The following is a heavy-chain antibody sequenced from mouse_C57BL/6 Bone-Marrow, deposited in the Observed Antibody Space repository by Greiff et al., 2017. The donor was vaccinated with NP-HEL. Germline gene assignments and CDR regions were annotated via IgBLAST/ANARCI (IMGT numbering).Heavy chain of an antibody. J-gene: IGHJ1*03. CDR1: GYTFTDYN. D-gene: IGHD1-1*01. CDR2: INPNNGGT. Sequence: EAQLQQSGPELVKPGASVKMSCKASGYTFTDYNMHWVKQSHGKSLEWIGYINPNNGGTSYNQKFKGKATLTVNKSSSTAYMELRSLTSEDSAVYYCASPITTVVDWYFDVWGTGTTVTVSS. V-gene: IGHV1-22*01. CDR3: ASPITTVVDWYFDV.